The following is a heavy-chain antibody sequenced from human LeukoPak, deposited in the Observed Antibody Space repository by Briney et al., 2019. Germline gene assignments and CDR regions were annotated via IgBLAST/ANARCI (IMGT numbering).Heavy chain of an antibody. V-gene: IGHV3-48*03. CDR3: ARELYYYDSSGYSD. Sequence: GGSLRPSCAASGFTFSSYEMNWVRQAPGKGLEWVSYISSSGSTIYYADSVKGRFTISRDNAKNSLYLQMNSLRAEDTAVYYCARELYYYDSSGYSDWGQGTLVTVSS. CDR1: GFTFSSYE. J-gene: IGHJ4*02. CDR2: ISSSGSTI. D-gene: IGHD3-22*01.